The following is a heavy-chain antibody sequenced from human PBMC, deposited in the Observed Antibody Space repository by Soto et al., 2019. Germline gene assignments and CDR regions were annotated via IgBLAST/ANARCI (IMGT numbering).Heavy chain of an antibody. Sequence: SETLSLTCNVSGGSISNFHLSWIRQPPGKGLEWIGYIYYSGNYYNPSLTSRVSMSLDKSKNQFSLHLKSVTAADTALYFCALGGYNYGRPFDFWGQGTQVTVSS. CDR3: ALGGYNYGRPFDF. CDR1: GGSISNFH. J-gene: IGHJ4*02. V-gene: IGHV4-59*01. D-gene: IGHD5-18*01. CDR2: IYYSGN.